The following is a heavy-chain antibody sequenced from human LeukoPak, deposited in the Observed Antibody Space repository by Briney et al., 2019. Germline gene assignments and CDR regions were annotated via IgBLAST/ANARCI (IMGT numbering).Heavy chain of an antibody. J-gene: IGHJ4*02. D-gene: IGHD3-22*01. CDR1: GYTFTNYG. CDR2: VSAYTGNT. Sequence: ASVKVSCKASGYTFTNYGISWVRQAPGQGLEWMGWVSAYTGNTNYAQNFQGRVTMTTDTSTSTAFMELRSLRSDDTAVYYCARSGVGYFYDNTGYYPLDYWGQGTLVTVSS. V-gene: IGHV1-18*01. CDR3: ARSGVGYFYDNTGYYPLDY.